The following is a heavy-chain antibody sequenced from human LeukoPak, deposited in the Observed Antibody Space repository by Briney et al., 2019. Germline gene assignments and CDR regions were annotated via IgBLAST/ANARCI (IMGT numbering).Heavy chain of an antibody. Sequence: PGGSLRLSCAASGFTFSSYAMSWVRQAPGKGLEWVSAISGSGGSTYYADSVKGRFTISRDNSKNTLYLQMNSLRAEDTAVYYCAKGGTLVWFGDPSSSFDYWGQGTLVTVSS. V-gene: IGHV3-23*01. J-gene: IGHJ4*02. CDR1: GFTFSSYA. D-gene: IGHD3-10*01. CDR2: ISGSGGST. CDR3: AKGGTLVWFGDPSSSFDY.